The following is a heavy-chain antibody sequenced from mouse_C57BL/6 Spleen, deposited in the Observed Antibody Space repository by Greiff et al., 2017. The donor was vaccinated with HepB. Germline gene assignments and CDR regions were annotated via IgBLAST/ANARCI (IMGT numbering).Heavy chain of an antibody. CDR3: ARGSNYPAGFAY. Sequence: VQLQQSGAELVKPGASVKMSCKASGYTFTSYWITWVKQRPGQGLEWIGDIYPGSGSTNYNEKFKSKATLTVDTSSSTAYMQLSSLTSEDSAVYYCARGSNYPAGFAYWGQGTLVTVSA. V-gene: IGHV1-55*01. CDR1: GYTFTSYW. D-gene: IGHD2-5*01. CDR2: IYPGSGST. J-gene: IGHJ3*01.